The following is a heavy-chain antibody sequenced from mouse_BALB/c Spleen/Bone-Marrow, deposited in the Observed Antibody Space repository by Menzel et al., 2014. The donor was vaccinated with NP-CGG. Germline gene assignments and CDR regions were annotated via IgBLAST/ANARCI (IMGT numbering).Heavy chain of an antibody. CDR2: IRNKANGYTT. D-gene: IGHD2-1*01. CDR1: GFTFTDYY. V-gene: IGHV7-3*02. Sequence: EVKLMESGGGLVQPGGSLRLSCATSGFTFTDYYMSWVRQPPGKALEWLGFIRNKANGYTTEYSASVKGRFTISRDNSQSILYLQMNTLRAEDSATYYCARSLYPRAMDYWGQGPSVTVSS. J-gene: IGHJ4*01. CDR3: ARSLYPRAMDY.